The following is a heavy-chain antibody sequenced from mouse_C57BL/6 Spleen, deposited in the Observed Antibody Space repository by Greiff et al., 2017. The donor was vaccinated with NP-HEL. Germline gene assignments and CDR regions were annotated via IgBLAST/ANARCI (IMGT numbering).Heavy chain of an antibody. CDR3: ASTQITTVGAGY. CDR1: GYSFTGYY. D-gene: IGHD1-1*01. Sequence: VQLQQSGPELVKPGASVKISCKASGYSFTGYYMNWVKQSPEKSLEWIGEINPSTGGTTYNQKFKAKATLTVDKSSSTAYMQLKSLTSEDSAVYYCASTQITTVGAGYWGQGTLVTVSA. CDR2: INPSTGGT. V-gene: IGHV1-42*01. J-gene: IGHJ3*01.